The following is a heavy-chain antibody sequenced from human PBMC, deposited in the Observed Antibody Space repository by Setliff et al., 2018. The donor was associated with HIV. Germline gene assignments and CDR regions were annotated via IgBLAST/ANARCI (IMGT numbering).Heavy chain of an antibody. D-gene: IGHD5-18*01. CDR3: ARGGPGSSFGYDWFDP. J-gene: IGHJ5*02. V-gene: IGHV1-46*01. Sequence: ASVKVSCKASGYTFTSYYVHFVQQAPGQGPEWMGIINPNGGSTNYAQKFEGRVAMTADTSTNNVLMYLSSLRSEDTAIYYCARGGPGSSFGYDWFDPWGQGTPVTVSS. CDR2: INPNGGST. CDR1: GYTFTSYY.